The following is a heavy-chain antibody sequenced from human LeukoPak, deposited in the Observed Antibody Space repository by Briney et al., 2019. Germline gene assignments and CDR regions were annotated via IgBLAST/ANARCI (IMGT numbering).Heavy chain of an antibody. D-gene: IGHD4-17*01. CDR3: ARPGTTVTTFDY. J-gene: IGHJ4*02. CDR1: GGSFSGYY. CDR2: INHSGST. Sequence: SETLSLTCAVYGGSFSGYYWSWIRQPPGKGLEWIGEINHSGSTNYNPSLKSRVTISVDTSKNQFSLKLSSVTAADTAVYYCARPGTTVTTFDYWGQGTLVAVSS. V-gene: IGHV4-34*01.